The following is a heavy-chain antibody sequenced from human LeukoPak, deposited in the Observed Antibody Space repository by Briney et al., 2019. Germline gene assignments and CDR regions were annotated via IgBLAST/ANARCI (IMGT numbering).Heavy chain of an antibody. CDR1: GGSISSYY. D-gene: IGHD1-1*01. CDR3: AKIRERTGTTFDS. CDR2: IYNSEST. J-gene: IGHJ4*02. V-gene: IGHV4-59*08. Sequence: SETLSLTCTVSGGSISSYYWSWIRQPPGKGLEWIGYIYNSESTNYNPSLKSRVTISGDTSRNQVSLKLRSVTAADTAVHYCAKIRERTGTTFDSWGQGTLVSVSS.